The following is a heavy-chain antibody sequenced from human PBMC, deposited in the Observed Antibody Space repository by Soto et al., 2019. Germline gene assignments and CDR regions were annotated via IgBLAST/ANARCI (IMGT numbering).Heavy chain of an antibody. CDR2: IYYSGST. V-gene: IGHV4-31*03. Sequence: QVQLQESGPGLVKPSQTLSLTCTVSGGSISSGGYYWSWIRQHPGKGLEWIGYIYYSGSTYYNPSLKSRVTTSVDTSKNQFSLKRSSVTAADTAVYYCARAGNDYGDYYWGQGTLVTVSS. D-gene: IGHD4-17*01. CDR1: GGSISSGGYY. J-gene: IGHJ4*02. CDR3: ARAGNDYGDYY.